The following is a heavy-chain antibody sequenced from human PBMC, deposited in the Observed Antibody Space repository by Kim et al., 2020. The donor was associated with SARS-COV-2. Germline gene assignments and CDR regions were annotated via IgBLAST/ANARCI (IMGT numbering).Heavy chain of an antibody. J-gene: IGHJ4*02. CDR3: AQLAKSSSYHLPVDH. CDR2: ISASGGSA. V-gene: IGHV3-23*01. Sequence: GGSLRLSCAASGFIFSDYAMSWVRQAPGKGLEWVSTISASGGSAYYVKSVRGRFTIARDPSKSTLFLEMSSLRVEDTAVYFCAQLAKSSSYHLPVDHWGQGTLLTVSS. D-gene: IGHD6-13*01. CDR1: GFIFSDYA.